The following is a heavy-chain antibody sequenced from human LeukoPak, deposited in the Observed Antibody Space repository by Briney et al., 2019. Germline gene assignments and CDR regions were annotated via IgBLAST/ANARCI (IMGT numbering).Heavy chain of an antibody. CDR2: IVVGSGNT. Sequence: SVKVSCKASGFTFTSSAMQWVRQARGQRLEWIGWIVVGSGNTNYAQKFQERVTITRDMSTSTAYMELSSLRSEDTDVYYCAADRRDDYGDYVSAFDIWGQGTMVTVSS. J-gene: IGHJ3*02. V-gene: IGHV1-58*02. CDR3: AADRRDDYGDYVSAFDI. CDR1: GFTFTSSA. D-gene: IGHD4-17*01.